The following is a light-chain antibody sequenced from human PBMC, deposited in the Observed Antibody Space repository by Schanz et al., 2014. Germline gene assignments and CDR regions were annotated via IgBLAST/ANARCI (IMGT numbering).Light chain of an antibody. CDR3: QESHSIGT. CDR2: AAS. CDR1: QGISNY. V-gene: IGKV1-27*01. Sequence: DIQMTQSPSSLSESVGDRVTITCRASQGISNYLAWYQQKPGKVPKLLIYAASTLQSGVPSRFSGSGSGTDFTLTINSLRPEDSATYFCQESHSIGTFGQGTKLEIK. J-gene: IGKJ2*01.